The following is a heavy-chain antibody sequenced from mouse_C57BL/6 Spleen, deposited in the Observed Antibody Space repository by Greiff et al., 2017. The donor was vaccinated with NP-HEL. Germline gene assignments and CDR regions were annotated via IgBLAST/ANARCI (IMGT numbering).Heavy chain of an antibody. Sequence: VQLQQSGAELVKPGASVKISCKASGYAFSSYWMNWVKQRPGKGLEWIGQIYPGDGDTNYNGKFKGKATLTADKSSSTAYMQLSSLTSEDSAVYFCARCDGNYVAMDYWGQGTSVTVSS. CDR3: ARCDGNYVAMDY. CDR2: IYPGDGDT. J-gene: IGHJ4*01. V-gene: IGHV1-80*01. CDR1: GYAFSSYW. D-gene: IGHD2-1*01.